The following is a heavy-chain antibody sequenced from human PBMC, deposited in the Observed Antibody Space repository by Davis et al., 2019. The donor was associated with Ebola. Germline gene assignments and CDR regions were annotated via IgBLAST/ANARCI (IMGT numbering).Heavy chain of an antibody. CDR2: IYHSGST. Sequence: SETLSLTCAVSGGSISSGGYSWRWIRQPPGKGLEWIGYIYHSGSTYYNPSLRSRVTISVDRSKNQFSLKLSSVTAADTAVYYCARSSAIMITFGGVIVSDAFDIWGQGTMVTVSS. CDR1: GGSISSGGYS. V-gene: IGHV4-30-2*01. J-gene: IGHJ3*02. CDR3: ARSSAIMITFGGVIVSDAFDI. D-gene: IGHD3-16*02.